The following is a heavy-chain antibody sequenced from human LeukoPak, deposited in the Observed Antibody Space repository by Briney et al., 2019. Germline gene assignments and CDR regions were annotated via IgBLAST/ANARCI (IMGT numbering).Heavy chain of an antibody. CDR1: GFTFSNYA. CDR3: AKDVKYNWNYIDY. D-gene: IGHD1-20*01. V-gene: IGHV3-23*01. Sequence: GGSLRLSCAASGFTFSNYAMSWVRQAPGKGLEWVSGFSGSGGITYYADSVKGRFTISRDNTKNTLYLQMNSLRPEDTAVYFCAKDVKYNWNYIDYWGQGTLVAVSS. J-gene: IGHJ4*02. CDR2: FSGSGGIT.